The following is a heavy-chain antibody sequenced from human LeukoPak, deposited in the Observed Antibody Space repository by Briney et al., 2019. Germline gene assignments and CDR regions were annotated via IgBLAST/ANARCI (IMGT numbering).Heavy chain of an antibody. V-gene: IGHV3-23*01. CDR3: AKVAKIAVAGNLQYYFDY. CDR2: ISGSGGST. J-gene: IGHJ4*02. D-gene: IGHD6-19*01. Sequence: GGSLRLSCAASGFTFSSYAMSWVRQAPGKGLEKVSAISGSGGSTYYADSVKGRFTISRDNSKNTLYLQMNSLRAEDTAVYYCAKVAKIAVAGNLQYYFDYWGQGTLVTVSS. CDR1: GFTFSSYA.